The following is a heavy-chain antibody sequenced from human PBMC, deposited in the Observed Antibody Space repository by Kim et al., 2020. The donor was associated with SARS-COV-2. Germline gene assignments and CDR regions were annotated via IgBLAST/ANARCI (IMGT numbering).Heavy chain of an antibody. Sequence: GGSLRLSCAASGFTFSSYSMNWVRQAPGKGLEWVSYISSSSSTIYYADSVKGRFTISRDNAKNSLYLQMNSLRAEDTAVYYCARALMITMVRGVRSGVDFCGQGTLVTVSS. D-gene: IGHD3-10*01. CDR3: ARALMITMVRGVRSGVDF. CDR2: ISSSSSTI. CDR1: GFTFSSYS. V-gene: IGHV3-48*04. J-gene: IGHJ4*02.